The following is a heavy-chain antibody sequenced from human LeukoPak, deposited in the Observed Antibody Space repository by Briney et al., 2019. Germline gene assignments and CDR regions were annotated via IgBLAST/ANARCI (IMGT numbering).Heavy chain of an antibody. CDR2: IRYDGSNK. J-gene: IGHJ1*01. D-gene: IGHD6-13*01. CDR3: AKVKAAAGLVEYFQH. V-gene: IGHV3-30*02. CDR1: GFTFSGYG. Sequence: GGSLRLSCAASGFTFSGYGMHWVRQAPGKGLEWVAFIRYDGSNKYYADSVKGRFTISRDNSKNTLYLQMNSLRAEDTAVYYCAKVKAAAGLVEYFQHWGQGTLVTVSS.